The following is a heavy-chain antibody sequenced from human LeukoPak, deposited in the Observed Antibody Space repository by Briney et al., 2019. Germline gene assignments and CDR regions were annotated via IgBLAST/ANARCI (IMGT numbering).Heavy chain of an antibody. CDR1: GFSFSTCA. J-gene: IGHJ4*02. CDR2: ISGSGSNT. CDR3: AKDVRGYNRPFDY. Sequence: GGSLRLSCAASGFSFSTCAMNWVRQAPGKGLEWVSAISGSGSNTYYADSVKGRFTISRDNSKNTLYLQMNSLGAEDTALYYCAKDVRGYNRPFDYWGEGTLVTVSS. V-gene: IGHV3-23*01. D-gene: IGHD3-10*02.